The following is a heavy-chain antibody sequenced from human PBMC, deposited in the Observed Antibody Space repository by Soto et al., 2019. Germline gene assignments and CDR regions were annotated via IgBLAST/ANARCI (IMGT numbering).Heavy chain of an antibody. CDR1: GVTFSSYA. CDR3: ARDRGSATSRYCYGMDV. J-gene: IGHJ6*02. V-gene: IGHV3-30-3*01. Sequence: QVQLVESGGGVVQPGRSLRLSCAASGVTFSSYAMHWVRQAPGKGLEWVAVISYDGSKKYYADPVKGRFTISRDNYKXTLYLEMXSLRXXDTAXYYCARDRGSATSRYCYGMDVWGQGTTVTVSS. D-gene: IGHD1-1*01. CDR2: ISYDGSKK.